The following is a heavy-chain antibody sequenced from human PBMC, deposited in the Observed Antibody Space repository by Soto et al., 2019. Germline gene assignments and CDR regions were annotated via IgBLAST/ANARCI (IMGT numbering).Heavy chain of an antibody. J-gene: IGHJ4*02. CDR3: ARVSNYYDSSGYYEFDY. V-gene: IGHV1-2*02. CDR2: VNPNSGGT. Sequence: ASVKVSCKASGYTFTGYYMHWVRQAPGQGLEWMGWVNPNSGGTNYAQKFQGRVTMTRDTSISTAYMELSRLRSDDTAVYYCARVSNYYDSSGYYEFDYWGQGTLVTVSS. CDR1: GYTFTGYY. D-gene: IGHD3-22*01.